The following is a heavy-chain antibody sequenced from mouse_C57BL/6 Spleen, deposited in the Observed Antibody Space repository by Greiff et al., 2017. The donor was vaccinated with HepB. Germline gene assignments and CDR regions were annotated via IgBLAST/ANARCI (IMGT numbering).Heavy chain of an antibody. D-gene: IGHD4-1*01. V-gene: IGHV1-81*01. Sequence: VKLMESGAELARPGASVKLSCKASGYTFTSYGISWVKQRTGQGLEWIGEIYPRSGNTYYNEKFKGKATLTADKSSSTAYMELRSLTSEDSAVYFCARKGVTGLFDYWGQGTTLTVSS. J-gene: IGHJ2*01. CDR2: IYPRSGNT. CDR3: ARKGVTGLFDY. CDR1: GYTFTSYG.